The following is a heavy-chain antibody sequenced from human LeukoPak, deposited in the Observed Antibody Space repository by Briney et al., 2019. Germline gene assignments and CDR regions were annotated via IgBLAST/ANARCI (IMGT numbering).Heavy chain of an antibody. CDR2: FYYGEST. V-gene: IGHV4-39*01. Sequence: SETLSLTCTVAGGSISSSSFYWGWFRQPPGKGLDWDGSFYYGESTNYNPSLTSRVTRSVDTSKNQFSLRLSSVTAADTAMYYCATHPRANSGYDLSDFWGQGTLVTVSS. CDR3: ATHPRANSGYDLSDF. D-gene: IGHD5-12*01. J-gene: IGHJ4*02. CDR1: GGSISSSSFY.